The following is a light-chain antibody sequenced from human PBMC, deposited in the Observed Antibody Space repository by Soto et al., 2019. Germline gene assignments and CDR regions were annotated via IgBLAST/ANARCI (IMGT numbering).Light chain of an antibody. CDR3: CSYAGSSFS. Sequence: QSALTPPASVSGSPGQSITISCTGTSSDVGSYNLVSWYQQHPGKAPKLMIYEVSKRPSGVSNRFSGSESGNTASLTISGLQAEDEADYYCCSYAGSSFSFGTGTKVTVL. CDR2: EVS. V-gene: IGLV2-23*02. CDR1: SSDVGSYNL. J-gene: IGLJ1*01.